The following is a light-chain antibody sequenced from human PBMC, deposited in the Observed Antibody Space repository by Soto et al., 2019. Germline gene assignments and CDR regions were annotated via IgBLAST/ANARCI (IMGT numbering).Light chain of an antibody. V-gene: IGLV2-8*01. CDR3: SSLAGNNNLV. J-gene: IGLJ2*01. CDR2: EVS. CDR1: SSDVGGYNY. Sequence: QSALTQPPSAAGSPGQSVTISFTGTSSDVGGYNYVSWYQQHPGKAPKLMISEVSKRASGVPDRFSGSKSGNTASLTVSGLEAEDEADYSCSSLAGNNNLVFGGGTKLTVL.